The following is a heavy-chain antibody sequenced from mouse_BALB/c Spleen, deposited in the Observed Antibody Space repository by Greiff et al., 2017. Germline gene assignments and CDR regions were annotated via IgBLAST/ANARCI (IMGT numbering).Heavy chain of an antibody. CDR1: GFNIKDTY. J-gene: IGHJ4*01. CDR2: IDPANGNT. CDR3: ARDDYDAMDY. Sequence: VQLQQSGAELVKPGASVKLSCTASGFNIKDTYMHWVKQRPEQGLEWIGRIDPANGNTKYDPKFQGKATITADTSSNTADLQLSSLTSEDTAVYYCARDDYDAMDYWGQGTSVTVSS. V-gene: IGHV14-3*02.